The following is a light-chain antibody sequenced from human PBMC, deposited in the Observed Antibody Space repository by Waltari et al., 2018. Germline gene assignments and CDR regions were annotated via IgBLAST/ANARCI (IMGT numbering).Light chain of an antibody. V-gene: IGKV3-11*01. J-gene: IGKJ4*01. CDR1: QSVANY. CDR3: QRYSDSPPT. CDR2: GAS. Sequence: VILTQSPATLSLSPGERATLSCRASQSVANYLAWYQQKPGQAPRLLIYGASNRPTGIPDRFSGTGSGTDFTLIISSLEPEDCSVYYCQRYSDSPPTFGGGTKVEIK.